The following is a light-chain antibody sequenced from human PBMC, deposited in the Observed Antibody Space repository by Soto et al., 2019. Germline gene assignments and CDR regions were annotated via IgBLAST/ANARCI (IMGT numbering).Light chain of an antibody. J-gene: IGLJ1*01. CDR2: DVS. V-gene: IGLV2-14*01. Sequence: QSVLTQPASVSGSPGQSITISCTGTSSDVGGYNYVSWYQQHPGKAPKLMIYDVSNRPSGVSSRFSGSKSGNTASLTISGLQAEDEADYYCTSYTSSITYVFGPGTKLTVL. CDR1: SSDVGGYNY. CDR3: TSYTSSITYV.